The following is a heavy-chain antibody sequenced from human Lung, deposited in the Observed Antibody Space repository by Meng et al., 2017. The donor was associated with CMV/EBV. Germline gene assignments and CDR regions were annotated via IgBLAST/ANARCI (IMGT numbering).Heavy chain of an antibody. CDR1: GFDFTTYA. CDR3: AKGARMAGAGPVY. Sequence: GGSXRLSCAASGFDFTTYAMTWVRQAPGRGLEWVSSISGSGGATYYAASVKGRFTVSRDNSKNTLFLQINSLRAEDTALYYCAKGARMAGAGPVYWGQGTLVTVSS. CDR2: ISGSGGAT. D-gene: IGHD6-13*01. V-gene: IGHV3-23*01. J-gene: IGHJ4*02.